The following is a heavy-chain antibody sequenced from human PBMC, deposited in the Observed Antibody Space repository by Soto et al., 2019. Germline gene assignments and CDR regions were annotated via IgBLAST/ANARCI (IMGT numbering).Heavy chain of an antibody. V-gene: IGHV3-30-3*01. Sequence: QVQLVESGGGVVQPGRSLRLSCAASGFTFSSYATHWVRQAPGKGLEWVAVISYDGSNKYYADSVKGRFTISRDNSKNTLYLQMNSLRAEDTAVYYCARTHVLRYFDWFARRYYFDYWGQGTLITVSS. CDR1: GFTFSSYA. D-gene: IGHD3-9*01. J-gene: IGHJ4*02. CDR3: ARTHVLRYFDWFARRYYFDY. CDR2: ISYDGSNK.